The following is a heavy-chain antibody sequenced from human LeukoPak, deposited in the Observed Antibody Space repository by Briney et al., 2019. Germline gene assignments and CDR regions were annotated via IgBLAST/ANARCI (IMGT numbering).Heavy chain of an antibody. CDR1: GFTFSRYW. J-gene: IGHJ4*02. CDR2: IRGDAGDK. CDR3: ARDVRGALDF. V-gene: IGHV3-7*01. D-gene: IGHD2-15*01. Sequence: GGSLRLSCAASGFTFSRYWMAWVRQAPGKGLEWVANIRGDAGDKGSADSVKGRFTISGDNDKNSLHLQMNSLTAEDTAVYYCARDVRGALDFWGQGTLVVVPS.